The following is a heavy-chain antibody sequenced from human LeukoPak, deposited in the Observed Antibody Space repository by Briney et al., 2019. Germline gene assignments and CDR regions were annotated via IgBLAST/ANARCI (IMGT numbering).Heavy chain of an antibody. CDR3: ARLIPAYYDILTGYLRADAFDI. CDR1: GFTFSSYS. J-gene: IGHJ3*02. CDR2: ISSSSSYI. V-gene: IGHV3-21*01. Sequence: GGSLRLSCAASGFTFSSYSMNWVRQAPGKGLEWVSSISSSSSYIYYADSVKGRFTISRDNAKNSLYLQKNSLRAEDTAVYYCARLIPAYYDILTGYLRADAFDIWGQGTMVTVSS. D-gene: IGHD3-9*01.